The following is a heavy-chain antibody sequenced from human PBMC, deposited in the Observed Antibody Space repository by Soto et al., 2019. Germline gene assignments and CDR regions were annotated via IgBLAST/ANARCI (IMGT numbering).Heavy chain of an antibody. V-gene: IGHV1-18*01. CDR1: GYIFTNYV. CDR2: ISTYNQNT. J-gene: IGHJ3*02. D-gene: IGHD3-22*01. CDR3: ARVVTPVLHYYDRSGYSWAFDI. Sequence: QVQLVQSGAEVKRPGASVKVSCKSSGYIFTNYVISWVRQAPGHGLEWMGWISTYNQNTNYAQKLQGRVTMTTDTSTDTAYMELRSLRSDDTAVYYCARVVTPVLHYYDRSGYSWAFDIWGQGTMVTVSS.